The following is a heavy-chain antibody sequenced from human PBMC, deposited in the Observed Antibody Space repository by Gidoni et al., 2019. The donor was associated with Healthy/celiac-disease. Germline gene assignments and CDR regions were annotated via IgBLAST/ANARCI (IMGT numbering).Heavy chain of an antibody. V-gene: IGHV4-34*01. D-gene: IGHD6-13*01. CDR2: INHSGST. Sequence: QVQLPQWGAGLLKPSETLSLTCTVYGGSFSGYYWSWIRQPPGKGLEWIGEINHSGSTNYNPSLKSRVTISVDTSKNQFSLKLSSVTAADTAVYYCARGGTVYSSSWYRHLDYWGQGTLVTVSS. CDR3: ARGGTVYSSSWYRHLDY. J-gene: IGHJ4*02. CDR1: GGSFSGYY.